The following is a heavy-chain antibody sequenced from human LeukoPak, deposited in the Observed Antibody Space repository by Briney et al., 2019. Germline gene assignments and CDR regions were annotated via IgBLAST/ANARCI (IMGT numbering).Heavy chain of an antibody. CDR2: LYHSGNT. V-gene: IGHV4-38-2*02. D-gene: IGHD3-10*01. CDR3: ARTRYYYNSRSYGAPYYFDY. CDR1: SYYINNGYY. J-gene: IGHJ4*02. Sequence: PSETLSLTCTVSSYYINNGYYWGWIRQPPGKGLEWIGSLYHSGNTYYTPSLKSRVTMSVDTSKNQFSLKLTSVTAADTAVYYCARTRYYYNSRSYGAPYYFDYWGQGTLVTVSS.